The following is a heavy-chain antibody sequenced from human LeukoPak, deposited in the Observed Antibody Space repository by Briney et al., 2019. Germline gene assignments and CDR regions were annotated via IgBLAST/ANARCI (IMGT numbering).Heavy chain of an antibody. CDR2: ISGNGGST. CDR1: GFTFSSYA. J-gene: IGHJ4*02. V-gene: IGHV3-23*01. D-gene: IGHD3-22*01. Sequence: PGGSLRLSCAASGFTFSSYAMSWVRQAPGKGLEWVSAISGNGGSTYYADSVKGRFTISRDNSKNTLYLQMNSLRAEDTAVYYCAKEGITMIVVVIKGVLDYWGQGTLVTVSS. CDR3: AKEGITMIVVVIKGVLDY.